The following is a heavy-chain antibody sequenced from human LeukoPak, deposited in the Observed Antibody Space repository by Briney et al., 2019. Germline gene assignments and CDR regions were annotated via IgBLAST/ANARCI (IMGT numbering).Heavy chain of an antibody. CDR1: GYTFTDYF. J-gene: IGHJ3*02. CDR2: INPKSGGT. V-gene: IGHV1-2*02. CDR3: ARGPRITIFGVVMANDAFDI. D-gene: IGHD3-3*01. Sequence: ASVKVSCKASGYTFTDYFMNWVRQAPGQGLEWMGWINPKSGGTVYAQKFQSRVTMTRDTSSSTAYMELSRLRFDDTVVYYRARGPRITIFGVVMANDAFDIWGQGTMVTVSS.